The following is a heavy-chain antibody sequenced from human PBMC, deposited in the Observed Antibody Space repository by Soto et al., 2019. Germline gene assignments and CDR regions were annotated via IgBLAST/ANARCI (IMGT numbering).Heavy chain of an antibody. CDR1: GFTFSSYG. CDR2: ISYDGSNK. CDR3: AKDPGGYRIRYYFDY. J-gene: IGHJ4*02. Sequence: QVQLVESGGGVVQPGRSLRLSCAASGFTFSSYGMHWVRQAPGKGLEWVAVISYDGSNKYYADSVKGRFTISGDNSKNTLYLQMNSLRAEDTAVYYCAKDPGGYRIRYYFDYWGQGTLVTVSS. V-gene: IGHV3-30*18. D-gene: IGHD6-13*01.